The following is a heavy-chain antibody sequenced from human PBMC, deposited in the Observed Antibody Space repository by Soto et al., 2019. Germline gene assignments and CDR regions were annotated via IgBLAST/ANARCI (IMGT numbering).Heavy chain of an antibody. J-gene: IGHJ4*02. D-gene: IGHD5-12*01. CDR3: AREGSYSAYNFAHGIQLWSFDF. Sequence: XETLSLTCTVSGCSINTFYWSWVRRPAGKGLDWIGRIFSSGSTSFNPSLESRVAMSVDTSKNHFSLNLSSVTAADMAVYYCAREGSYSAYNFAHGIQLWSFDFWGQGALVTVSS. V-gene: IGHV4-4*07. CDR1: GCSINTFY. CDR2: IFSSGST.